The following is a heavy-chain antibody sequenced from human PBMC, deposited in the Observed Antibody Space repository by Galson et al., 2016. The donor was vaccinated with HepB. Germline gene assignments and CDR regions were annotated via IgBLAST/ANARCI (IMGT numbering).Heavy chain of an antibody. D-gene: IGHD3-22*01. V-gene: IGHV4-4*02. CDR2: IYYRGTT. CDR1: GGSISSSNW. J-gene: IGHJ4*02. CDR3: ATGDYDTSGYYY. Sequence: SETLSLTCAVSGGSISSSNWCTWVRQPPGKGLEWIGEIYYRGTTNYNPSLESRVTISLDKSKNQFSLNLTSLTAADTAVYYCATGDYDTSGYYYRGQGTLVTVSS.